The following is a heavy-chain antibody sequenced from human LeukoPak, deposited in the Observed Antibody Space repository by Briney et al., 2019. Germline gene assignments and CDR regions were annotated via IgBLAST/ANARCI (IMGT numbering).Heavy chain of an antibody. CDR3: ARASGRGYSYGSYYYYMDV. D-gene: IGHD5-18*01. Sequence: GASVKVSCKASGYTFTTYGISWVRQAPGQGLEWMGWSSPYNGNTNYAQKLRGRVTMTTDTSTSTAYMELRSLRSDDTAVYYCARASGRGYSYGSYYYYMDVWGKGTTVTVSS. V-gene: IGHV1-18*01. J-gene: IGHJ6*03. CDR2: SSPYNGNT. CDR1: GYTFTTYG.